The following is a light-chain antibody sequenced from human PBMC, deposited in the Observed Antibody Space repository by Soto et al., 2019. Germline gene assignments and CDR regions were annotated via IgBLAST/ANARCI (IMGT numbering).Light chain of an antibody. CDR1: QSISSW. V-gene: IGKV1-5*01. CDR2: DAS. Sequence: DIQMTQSPSTLSASVGDRVTITCRASQSISSWLAWYQQKPGKDPKLLIYDASSLESGVPSRFSGSGTGTVFNLTISLRQADDFAYYYCQQYNSYSYTFRQGTKLEIK. CDR3: QQYNSYSYT. J-gene: IGKJ2*01.